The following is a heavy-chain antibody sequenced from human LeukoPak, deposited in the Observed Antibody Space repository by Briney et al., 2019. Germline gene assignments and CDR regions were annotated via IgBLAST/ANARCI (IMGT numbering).Heavy chain of an antibody. J-gene: IGHJ4*02. D-gene: IGHD4-17*01. CDR2: ISYDGSNK. V-gene: IGHV3-30-3*01. CDR1: GFTFSSYA. CDR3: ARGDTVTMFRALWY. Sequence: PGGSLRLSCAASGFTFSSYAMHWVRQAPGKGLEWVAVISYDGSNKYYADSVKGRFTISRDNAKNSLYLQMNSLRAEDTAVYYCARGDTVTMFRALWYWGQGTLVTVSS.